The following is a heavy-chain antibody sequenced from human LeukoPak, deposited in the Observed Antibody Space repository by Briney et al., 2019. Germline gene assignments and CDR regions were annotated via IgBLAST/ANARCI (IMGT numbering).Heavy chain of an antibody. CDR2: INPNSGGT. CDR3: AREKEADGSYAFDI. Sequence: ASVKVSCKASGYTFTGYYMHWVRQAPGQGLEWMGWINPNSGGTNYAQKFQGWVTMTRDTSISTAYMELSRLRSDDTAVYYCAREKEADGSYAFDIWGQGTMVTVSS. D-gene: IGHD3-10*01. J-gene: IGHJ3*02. CDR1: GYTFTGYY. V-gene: IGHV1-2*04.